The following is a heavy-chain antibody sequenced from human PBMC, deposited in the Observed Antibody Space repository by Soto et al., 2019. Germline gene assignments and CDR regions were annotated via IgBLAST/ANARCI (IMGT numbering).Heavy chain of an antibody. J-gene: IGHJ6*03. CDR3: ARVTPPTGYDYIWGSSLPPDYYYMDV. CDR1: GFTFSSYW. V-gene: IGHV3-7*02. Sequence: GGSLRLSCAASGFTFSSYWMSWVRQAPGKGLEWVANIKQDGSEKYYADSVKGRFTISRDNAKNTLYLQMNSLRAEDTAVYYCARVTPPTGYDYIWGSSLPPDYYYMDVWGKGTTVTVSS. D-gene: IGHD3-16*01. CDR2: IKQDGSEK.